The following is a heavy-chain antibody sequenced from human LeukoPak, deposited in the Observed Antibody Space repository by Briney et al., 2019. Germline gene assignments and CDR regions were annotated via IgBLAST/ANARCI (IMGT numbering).Heavy chain of an antibody. CDR2: MNHSGST. CDR1: GGSFSGCY. V-gene: IGHV4-34*01. Sequence: PSETLSLTCAVYGGSFSGCYWSWIRQPPGKGLEWIGEMNHSGSTNYNPSLKSRVTISVDTSKNQFSLKLSSVTAADTAVYYCARGRVVVVVAATPHFDYWGQGTLVTVSS. D-gene: IGHD2-15*01. CDR3: ARGRVVVVVAATPHFDY. J-gene: IGHJ4*02.